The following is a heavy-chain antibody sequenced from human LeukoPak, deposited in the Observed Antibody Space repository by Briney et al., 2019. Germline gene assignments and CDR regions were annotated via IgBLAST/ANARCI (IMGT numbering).Heavy chain of an antibody. V-gene: IGHV4-31*03. CDR3: ARRPTLPVEMATIFGFDP. J-gene: IGHJ5*02. CDR1: GGSISSGGYY. CDR2: IYYSGST. Sequence: PSETLSLTCTVSGGSISSGGYYLSWIRQHPGKGLEWIGYIYYSGSTYYNPSLKSRVTISVDTSKNQFSLKLSSVTAADTAVYYCARRPTLPVEMATIFGFDPWGQGTLVTVSS. D-gene: IGHD5-24*01.